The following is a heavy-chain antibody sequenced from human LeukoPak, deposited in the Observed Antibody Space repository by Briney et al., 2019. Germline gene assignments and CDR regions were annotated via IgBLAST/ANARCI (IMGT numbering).Heavy chain of an antibody. CDR1: GFTFSGYW. V-gene: IGHV3-7*03. Sequence: PGGSLRLSCAASGFTFSGYWMSWVRQAPGKGLEWVANINQDGSEKYYVDSVKGRFTISRDNAKNSLYLQMNSLRAEVTAVYYCAKKTESTGEAFDYWGQGTQVTVSS. CDR3: AKKTESTGEAFDY. J-gene: IGHJ4*02. D-gene: IGHD7-27*01. CDR2: INQDGSEK.